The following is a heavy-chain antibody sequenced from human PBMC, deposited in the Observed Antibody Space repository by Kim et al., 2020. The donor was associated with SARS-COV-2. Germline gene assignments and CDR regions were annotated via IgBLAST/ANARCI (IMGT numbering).Heavy chain of an antibody. V-gene: IGHV3-15*01. J-gene: IGHJ4*01. CDR2: IKSKIDGGTA. CDR1: GFDFSTAW. CDR3: TTVGYGDYVNY. Sequence: GGSLRLSCGASGFDFSTAWMSWVRQAPGKGLEWVGRIKSKIDGGTADYAAPVRGRFIISRDDSRNMVFLQMYNLRADDTAVYYCTTVGYGDYVNYWGRGTLVAVPT. D-gene: IGHD4-17*01.